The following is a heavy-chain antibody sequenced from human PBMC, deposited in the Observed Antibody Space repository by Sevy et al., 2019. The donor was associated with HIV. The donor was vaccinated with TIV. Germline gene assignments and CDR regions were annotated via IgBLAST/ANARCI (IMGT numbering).Heavy chain of an antibody. J-gene: IGHJ6*02. CDR2: ISTSGTTI. CDR3: ARAEEYADYPSYYFYGMDV. V-gene: IGHV3-11*01. D-gene: IGHD4-17*01. Sequence: GGSLRLSCAASGFIFSNYYMSWIRQAPGKGLEWVSYISTSGTTIFYADSVKGRFTISRDNAKNSLYLQMNILGAEDTAVYFCARAEEYADYPSYYFYGMDVWGQGTLVTVSS. CDR1: GFIFSNYY.